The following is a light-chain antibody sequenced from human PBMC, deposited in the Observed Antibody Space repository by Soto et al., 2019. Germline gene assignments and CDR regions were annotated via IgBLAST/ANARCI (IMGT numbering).Light chain of an antibody. CDR2: VAS. V-gene: IGKV3-20*01. J-gene: IGKJ1*01. CDR3: QHYGTSTWT. Sequence: EIVLTQSPGTLSSSPGERATLSCRASQSVSSSYLVWYQQKPGQAPRLLIYVASSRATGIPDRFSGSGSGTDFTLTISRLEPEDFAVYYCQHYGTSTWTFGQGTKVEIK. CDR1: QSVSSSY.